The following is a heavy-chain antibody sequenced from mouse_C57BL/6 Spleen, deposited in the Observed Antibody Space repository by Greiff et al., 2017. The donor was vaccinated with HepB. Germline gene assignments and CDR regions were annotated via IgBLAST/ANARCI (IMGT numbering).Heavy chain of an antibody. CDR1: GYTFTSYG. D-gene: IGHD3-2*02. CDR3: ARKGAQEDYFDY. CDR2: IYPRSGNT. J-gene: IGHJ2*01. Sequence: QVQLQQSGAELARPGASVKLSCKASGYTFTSYGIIWVKQRTGQGLEWIGEIYPRSGNTYYNEKFKGKATLTADKSSSTAYMELRSLTSEDSAVYFCARKGAQEDYFDYWGQGTTLTVSS. V-gene: IGHV1-81*01.